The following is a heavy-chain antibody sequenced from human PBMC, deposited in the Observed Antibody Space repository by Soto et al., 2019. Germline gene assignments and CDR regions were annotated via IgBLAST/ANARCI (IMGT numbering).Heavy chain of an antibody. CDR3: ARVTVAAAGTVESSFDY. CDR2: INHSGST. Sequence: SEAPSLTFAVYGGPFSRYDSSWIRQPTGKGLEWIGEINHSGSTNYNPSLKSRVTISVDTSKNQFSLKLSSVTAADTAVYYCARVTVAAAGTVESSFDYWGQGTQVTVSS. CDR1: GGPFSRYD. D-gene: IGHD6-13*01. J-gene: IGHJ4*02. V-gene: IGHV4-34*01.